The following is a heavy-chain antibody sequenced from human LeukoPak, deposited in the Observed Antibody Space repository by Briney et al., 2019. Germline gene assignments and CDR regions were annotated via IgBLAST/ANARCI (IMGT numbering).Heavy chain of an antibody. Sequence: GGSLRLSCAASGFAVSSNYMSWVRQAPGKGLEWGSVIYSGGSTYYADSVKGRFTISRDNYKNTLYLQMNSLRAEDTAVYYCARDGGELVPYWGQGTLVTVSS. J-gene: IGHJ4*02. CDR3: ARDGGELVPY. D-gene: IGHD6-13*01. CDR2: IYSGGST. V-gene: IGHV3-66*01. CDR1: GFAVSSNY.